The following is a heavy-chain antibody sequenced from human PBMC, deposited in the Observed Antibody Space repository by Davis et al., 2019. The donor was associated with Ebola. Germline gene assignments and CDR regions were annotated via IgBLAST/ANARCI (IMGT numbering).Heavy chain of an antibody. CDR2: IADDGKRQ. CDR3: ARDRANILGFDF. CDR1: GFTFNDYA. J-gene: IGHJ4*02. Sequence: GESLKISCEASGFTFNDYAMHWVRQTPDKGLEWVARIADDGKRQKYADSIKGRFTISRDNSKNMVYLQMSSLRDEDTAFYYCARDRANILGFDFWGRGALVTVSS. V-gene: IGHV3-30*03. D-gene: IGHD1-26*01.